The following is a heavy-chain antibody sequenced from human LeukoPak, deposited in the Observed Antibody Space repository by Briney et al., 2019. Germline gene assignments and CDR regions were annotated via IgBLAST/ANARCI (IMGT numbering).Heavy chain of an antibody. CDR1: GGSISSSSYH. J-gene: IGHJ4*02. CDR2: GYYSGST. D-gene: IGHD6-19*01. CDR3: AIRYSSDSSPYFDY. Sequence: SETLSLTCTVSGGSISSSSYHWGWIRQPPGKGLEWIGSGYYSGSTNYNPSLKSRVTISVDTSKNQFSLKLSSVTAADTAVYYCAIRYSSDSSPYFDYWGQGTLVTVSS. V-gene: IGHV4-39*01.